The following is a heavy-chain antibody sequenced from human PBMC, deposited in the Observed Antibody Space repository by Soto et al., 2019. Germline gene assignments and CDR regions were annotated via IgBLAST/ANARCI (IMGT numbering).Heavy chain of an antibody. CDR3: ARDAGIAGPSGDLDY. J-gene: IGHJ4*02. CDR1: GYTFTSHI. V-gene: IGHV1-3*01. Sequence: QVKLVQSGAEVKEPGASVKVSCKASGYTFTSHIMHWVRQAPGQRLEWMGWVNGGNGNTKYSQKFKGRVTITRDTSAATAYMELSRLTSEDKAVYYCARDAGIAGPSGDLDYWGQGTLVTVSS. CDR2: VNGGNGNT. D-gene: IGHD1-26*01.